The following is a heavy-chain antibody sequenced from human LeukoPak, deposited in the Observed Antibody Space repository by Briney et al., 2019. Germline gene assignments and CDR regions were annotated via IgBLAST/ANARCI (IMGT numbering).Heavy chain of an antibody. J-gene: IGHJ4*02. CDR1: GGSISSGGYS. Sequence: PSETLSLTCAVSGGSISSGGYSWRWIRQPPGKGLEWIGYIYHSGSTYYNPSLRSRVTISVDRSKNQFSLKLSSVTAADTAVYYCARYCSSTSCYLPGFDYWGQGTLLTVSS. V-gene: IGHV4-30-2*01. D-gene: IGHD2-2*01. CDR2: IYHSGST. CDR3: ARYCSSTSCYLPGFDY.